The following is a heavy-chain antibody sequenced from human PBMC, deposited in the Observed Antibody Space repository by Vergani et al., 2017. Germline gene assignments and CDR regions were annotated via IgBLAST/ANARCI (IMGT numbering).Heavy chain of an antibody. D-gene: IGHD7-27*01. J-gene: IGHJ2*01. CDR3: ARGVHRLGIFSSHWYFDL. CDR1: GYTFTSYD. V-gene: IGHV1-8*01. Sequence: QVQLVQSGAEVKKPGASVKVSCKASGYTFTSYDINWVRQATGQGLEWMGWMNPNSGNTGYAQKLQGRVTMTRNTSISTAYMELSSLRSEDTAVYYCARGVHRLGIFSSHWYFDLWGRGTLVTVSS. CDR2: MNPNSGNT.